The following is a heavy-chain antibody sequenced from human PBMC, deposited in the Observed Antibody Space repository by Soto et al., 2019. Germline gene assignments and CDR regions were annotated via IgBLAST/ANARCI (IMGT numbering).Heavy chain of an antibody. CDR3: ARGSNWFES. Sequence: ASVKVSCKASGGTFSSYAISWVRQAPGQGLEWMGGIIPIFGTANYAQKLQGRVTMTTDTSTSTAYMELRSLRSDDTAVYYCARGSNWFESWGEGNLVAVPS. CDR2: IIPIFGTA. D-gene: IGHD6-19*01. CDR1: GGTFSSYA. V-gene: IGHV1-69*05. J-gene: IGHJ5*01.